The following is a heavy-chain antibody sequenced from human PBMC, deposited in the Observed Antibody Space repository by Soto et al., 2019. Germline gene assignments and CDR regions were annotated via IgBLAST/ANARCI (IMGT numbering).Heavy chain of an antibody. J-gene: IGHJ5*02. D-gene: IGHD3-22*01. Sequence: QVQLVQSGAEVKNSGASVKVSCKASGYTFTSYGFSWVRQAPGQGLEWMGWISASNGNTNYAQKLQGRVTMTTDTSTSTAYMELRSLRSDDTAVYYCAREGPPYYYDSSGYPRLFDPWGQGTLVTVSS. CDR1: GYTFTSYG. CDR3: AREGPPYYYDSSGYPRLFDP. CDR2: ISASNGNT. V-gene: IGHV1-18*01.